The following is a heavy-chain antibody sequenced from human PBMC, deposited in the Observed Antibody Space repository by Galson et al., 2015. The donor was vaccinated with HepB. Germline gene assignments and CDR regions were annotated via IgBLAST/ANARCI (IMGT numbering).Heavy chain of an antibody. CDR2: IYPGDSDT. CDR1: GSTFSKHW. CDR3: ARHGQDQLVSWIDP. J-gene: IGHJ5*02. D-gene: IGHD3-22*01. V-gene: IGHV5-51*01. Sequence: QSGAEVKKPGESLKISCKGSGSTFSKHWIAWVRQVPGKGLEWMGMIYPGDSDTRYSPSFQGRVTISADKSISTAYLQWSSLKASDTAIYYCARHGQDQLVSWIDPWGLGTLVTVSS.